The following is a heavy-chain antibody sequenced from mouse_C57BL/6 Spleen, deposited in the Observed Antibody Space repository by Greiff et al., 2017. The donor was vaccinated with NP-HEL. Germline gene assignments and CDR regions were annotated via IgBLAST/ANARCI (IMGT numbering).Heavy chain of an antibody. CDR3: ARGAVRAMDY. CDR2: IYPSDSET. Sequence: VQLQQPGAELVRPGSSVKLSCKASGYTFTSYWMDWVKQRPGQGLEWIGNIYPSDSETHYNQKFKDKATLTVDKSSSTAYMQLSSLTSEDSAVYYCARGAVRAMDYWGQGTSVTVSS. J-gene: IGHJ4*01. V-gene: IGHV1-61*01. CDR1: GYTFTSYW.